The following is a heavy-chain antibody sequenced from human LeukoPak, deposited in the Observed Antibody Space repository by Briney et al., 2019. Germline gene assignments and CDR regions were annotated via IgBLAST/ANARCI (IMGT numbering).Heavy chain of an antibody. V-gene: IGHV3-74*01. CDR2: INSDGSST. CDR1: GFTFSSYW. Sequence: PGGSLRLSCAASGFTFSSYWMHWVRQAPGKGLVWVSRINSDGSSTSYADSVKGRFTISRDNAKNTVYLQMNSLRAEDTAVYYCARGYGLTYYYDSSGYFDAFDIWGQGTMVTVSS. CDR3: ARGYGLTYYYDSSGYFDAFDI. D-gene: IGHD3-22*01. J-gene: IGHJ3*02.